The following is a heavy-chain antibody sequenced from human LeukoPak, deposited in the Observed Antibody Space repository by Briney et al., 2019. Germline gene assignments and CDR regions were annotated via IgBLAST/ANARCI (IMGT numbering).Heavy chain of an antibody. V-gene: IGHV3-48*03. CDR1: GFTFSSYE. Sequence: GGSLRLSCAASGFTFSSYEMNWVRQAPGRGVAWVSYISSSGSTIYYADSVKGRFTISRDNAKNSLYLQMNSLRAEDTAVYYCARVVAAAANWFDPWGQGTLVTVSS. J-gene: IGHJ5*02. CDR3: ARVVAAAANWFDP. D-gene: IGHD6-13*01. CDR2: ISSSGSTI.